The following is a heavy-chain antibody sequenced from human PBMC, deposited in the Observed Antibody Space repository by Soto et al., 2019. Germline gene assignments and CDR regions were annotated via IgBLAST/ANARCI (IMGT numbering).Heavy chain of an antibody. CDR1: GFTFSSYG. CDR3: AKDVSGYDANYGMDV. D-gene: IGHD5-12*01. Sequence: QVQLVESGGGVVQPGRSLRLSCAASGFTFSSYGMHWVRRAPGKGLEWVAVISYDGSNKYYADSVKGRFTISRDNSKNTLYLQMNSLRAEDTAVYYCAKDVSGYDANYGMDVWGQGTTVTVSS. J-gene: IGHJ6*02. V-gene: IGHV3-30*18. CDR2: ISYDGSNK.